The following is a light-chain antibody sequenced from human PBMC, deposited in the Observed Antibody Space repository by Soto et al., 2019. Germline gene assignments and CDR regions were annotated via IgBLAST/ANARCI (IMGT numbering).Light chain of an antibody. CDR1: QGIRND. Sequence: DIQMTQSPSSLSSSEGDRVAITSRASQGIRNDLGWYQQKTGKPPKSLIYAASSLQSGVPSRFSGSGSGTEFTLTISRLQSEDFELYYCQQYNDWPLTFGQGTKVDIK. CDR2: AAS. J-gene: IGKJ1*01. CDR3: QQYNDWPLT. V-gene: IGKV1-17*01.